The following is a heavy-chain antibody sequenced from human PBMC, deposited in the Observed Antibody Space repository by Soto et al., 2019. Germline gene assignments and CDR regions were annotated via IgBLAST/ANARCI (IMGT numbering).Heavy chain of an antibody. V-gene: IGHV3-23*01. D-gene: IGHD1-26*01. Sequence: GGSLRLSCAASGFIFENFGMSWARQAPGKGLEWISSISGSGFKKYYADSVKGRFTISRDNSKSTVYLELNNLSAEDTAVYHCAKNQGVELVPLAAVDWFDPWGQGSVVTVSS. CDR2: ISGSGFKK. J-gene: IGHJ5*02. CDR3: AKNQGVELVPLAAVDWFDP. CDR1: GFIFENFG.